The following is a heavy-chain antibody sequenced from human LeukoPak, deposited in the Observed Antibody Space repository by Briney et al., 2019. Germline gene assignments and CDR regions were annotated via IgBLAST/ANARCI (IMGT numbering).Heavy chain of an antibody. CDR1: GFTFSSYA. D-gene: IGHD3-3*01. CDR2: IYYSGST. J-gene: IGHJ4*02. Sequence: GSMRLSCAASGFTFSSYAMSWIQQPPGKGLEWIGYIYYSGSTNYNPSIKSRVTISVDTSKNQFSLKLSSVTAADTSVYYCARTYDFWSGYYLYWGQGTLVTVSS. V-gene: IGHV4-59*08. CDR3: ARTYDFWSGYYLY.